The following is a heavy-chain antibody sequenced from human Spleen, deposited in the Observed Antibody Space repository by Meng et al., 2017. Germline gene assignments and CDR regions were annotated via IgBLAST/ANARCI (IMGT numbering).Heavy chain of an antibody. V-gene: IGHV3-33*08. CDR1: GFTFSNAW. CDR3: ARDIQYYGMDV. D-gene: IGHD5-18*01. CDR2: IWYDGSNK. J-gene: IGHJ6*02. Sequence: GESLKISCAASGFTFSNAWMSWIRQAPGKGLEWVAVIWYDGSNKYYADSVKGRFTISRDNSKNTLYLQMNSLRAEDTAVYYCARDIQYYGMDVWGQGTTVTVSS.